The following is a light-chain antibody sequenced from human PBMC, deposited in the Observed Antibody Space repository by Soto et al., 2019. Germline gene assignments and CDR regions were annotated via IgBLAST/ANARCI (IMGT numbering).Light chain of an antibody. V-gene: IGKV1-12*01. CDR2: AAS. CDR3: QQANSFPFT. Sequence: DIQMTQSPASVPAALGDRVTITFRAGQHISTCLAWYQQKPGEAPKLLIAAASSLGSGVPSRFSVSGSGPDFTLTISSLQPEDFATYSCQQANSFPFTCGGGTKVEIK. CDR1: QHISTC. J-gene: IGKJ4*01.